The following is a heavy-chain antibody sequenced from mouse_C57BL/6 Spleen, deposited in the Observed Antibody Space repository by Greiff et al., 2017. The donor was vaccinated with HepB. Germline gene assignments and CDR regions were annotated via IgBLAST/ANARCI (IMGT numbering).Heavy chain of an antibody. V-gene: IGHV5-17*01. D-gene: IGHD2-4*01. J-gene: IGHJ3*01. Sequence: VQLQQSGGGLVKPGGSLKLSCAASGFTFSDYGMHWVRQAPEKGLEWVAYISSGSSTIYYADTVKGRFTISRDNAKNTLFLQMTSLRSEDTAMYYCARGYYDYDAWFAYWGQGTLVTVSA. CDR3: ARGYYDYDAWFAY. CDR1: GFTFSDYG. CDR2: ISSGSSTI.